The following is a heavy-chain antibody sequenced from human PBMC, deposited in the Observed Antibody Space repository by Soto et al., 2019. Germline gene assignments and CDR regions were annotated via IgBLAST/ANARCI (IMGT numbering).Heavy chain of an antibody. CDR3: ARELSSGWNWFDP. Sequence: ASGKFSCKASGYTFTGYYMHWVRQAPGQGLEWMGWISAYNVNTNYAQKLQGRVTMTTDTSTSTAYMELRSLRSDDTAVYYCARELSSGWNWFDPWGQGTLVTVSS. J-gene: IGHJ5*02. CDR2: ISAYNVNT. V-gene: IGHV1-18*04. CDR1: GYTFTGYY. D-gene: IGHD6-19*01.